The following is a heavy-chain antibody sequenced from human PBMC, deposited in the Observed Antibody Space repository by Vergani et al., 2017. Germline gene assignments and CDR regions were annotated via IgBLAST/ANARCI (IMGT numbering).Heavy chain of an antibody. CDR3: ARYAPFVPAAAFDY. CDR1: GGSISSGDYY. D-gene: IGHD2-2*01. J-gene: IGHJ4*02. CDR2: IYYSGST. Sequence: QVQLQESGPGLVKPSQTLSLTCTVSGGSISSGDYYWCWIRQPPGKGLEWIGYIYYSGSTYYNPSLKSRVTLSVDTSKNQFSLKLSSVTAADTAVYYCARYAPFVPAAAFDYWGQGTLVTVSS. V-gene: IGHV4-30-4*01.